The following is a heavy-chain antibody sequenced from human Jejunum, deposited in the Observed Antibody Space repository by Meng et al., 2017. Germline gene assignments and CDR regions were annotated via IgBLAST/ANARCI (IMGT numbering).Heavy chain of an antibody. CDR3: AKDYYSDYVYDY. CDR2: ISGYNGDT. CDR1: GYTFTRNG. D-gene: IGHD4-11*01. J-gene: IGHJ4*02. Sequence: QIQLVQSGAEVKEPGASVKVSCKASGYTFTRNGIGWVRQAPGQGLEWMGWISGYNGDTNYAQKFQGRVSMTTDTSTSTAYMELRSLISDDTAVYYCAKDYYSDYVYDYWGQGTLVTVSS. V-gene: IGHV1-18*01.